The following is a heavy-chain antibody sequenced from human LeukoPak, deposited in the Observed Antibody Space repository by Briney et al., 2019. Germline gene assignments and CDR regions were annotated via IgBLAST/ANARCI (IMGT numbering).Heavy chain of an antibody. CDR3: ASSTSKYSSSNFDY. J-gene: IGHJ4*02. CDR1: GFTFSSYS. V-gene: IGHV3-21*01. CDR2: IRGDSTET. D-gene: IGHD6-13*01. Sequence: GGSLRLSCEGSGFTFSSYSMIWVRQAPGKGLEWVSSIRGDSTETRHADSLMGRFTISRDNSKNTLYLQMNSLRAEDTAVYYCASSTSKYSSSNFDYWGQGTLVTVSS.